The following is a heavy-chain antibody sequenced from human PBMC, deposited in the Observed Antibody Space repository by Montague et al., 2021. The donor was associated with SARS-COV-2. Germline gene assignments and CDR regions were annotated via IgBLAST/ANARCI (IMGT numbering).Heavy chain of an antibody. Sequence: SLRLSCAASGFIFSNFAFHWVRQAPGKGLEWVSVIYSGGSTYYADSVKGRFTISRDNSKNTLYLQMNSLRAEDTAVYYCAGVMVPPLYWGQGTLVTVSS. CDR2: IYSGGST. CDR3: AGVMVPPLY. V-gene: IGHV3-66*01. CDR1: GFIFSNFA. J-gene: IGHJ4*02. D-gene: IGHD2/OR15-2a*01.